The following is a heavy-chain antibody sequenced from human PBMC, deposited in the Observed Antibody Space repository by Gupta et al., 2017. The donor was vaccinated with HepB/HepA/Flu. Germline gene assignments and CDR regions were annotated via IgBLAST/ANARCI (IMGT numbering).Heavy chain of an antibody. CDR1: GFTFRKYG. D-gene: IGHD1-1*01. J-gene: IGHJ4*02. Sequence: QVQLWDAGGGVVQPGSSLRLSCAASGFTFRKYGMPWVRQAPGKGVDWASIIWPDGKEKFEGESVEGRFTVYRDNSKRMVYLETNSMTVDETAVYYCSREPGDDDPLDHWGQGTQVTVSS. CDR3: SREPGDDDPLDH. V-gene: IGHV3-33*01. CDR2: IWPDGKEK.